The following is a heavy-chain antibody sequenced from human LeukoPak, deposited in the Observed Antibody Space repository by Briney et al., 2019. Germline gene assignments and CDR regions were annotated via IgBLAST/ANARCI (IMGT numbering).Heavy chain of an antibody. CDR1: GYSFTSYW. D-gene: IGHD6-19*01. V-gene: IGHV5-51*01. CDR2: IYPGDSDT. CDR3: ARRRRSSENWFDP. Sequence: GKSLKISCKGSGYSFTSYWIGWVRQMPGKGLEWMGIIYPGDSDTRYSPSFQGQVTISADKSISTAYLQWSSLKASDAAMYYCARRRRSSENWFDPWGQGTLVTVSS. J-gene: IGHJ5*02.